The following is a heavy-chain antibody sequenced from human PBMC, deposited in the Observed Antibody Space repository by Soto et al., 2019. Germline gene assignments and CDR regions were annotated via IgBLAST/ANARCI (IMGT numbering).Heavy chain of an antibody. D-gene: IGHD3-10*01. CDR3: ARGSGRPLGRY. Sequence: QMQLQESGPGLVKPSETLSLTCTVSGGSISSYYWSWIRQPPGKGLEWIGYIYYSGSTNYNPSLKSRVTISVDTSKNQFSLKLSSVTAADTAVYYCARGSGRPLGRYWGQGTLVTVSS. CDR2: IYYSGST. V-gene: IGHV4-59*08. J-gene: IGHJ4*02. CDR1: GGSISSYY.